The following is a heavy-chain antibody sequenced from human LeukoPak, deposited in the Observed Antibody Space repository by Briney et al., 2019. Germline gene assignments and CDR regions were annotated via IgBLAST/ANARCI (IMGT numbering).Heavy chain of an antibody. V-gene: IGHV4-34*01. CDR3: ARGRYLRTDYGDYALVFDP. CDR1: GGSFTGYY. D-gene: IGHD4-17*01. Sequence: PSETLSLTCAVSGGSFTGYYWSWIRQPPGKGLEWIGEINHSGSTNYNPSLKSRVTISVDTSKNQFSLKLSPVTAADTAVYYCARGRYLRTDYGDYALVFDPRGQGTLVTVSS. CDR2: INHSGST. J-gene: IGHJ5*02.